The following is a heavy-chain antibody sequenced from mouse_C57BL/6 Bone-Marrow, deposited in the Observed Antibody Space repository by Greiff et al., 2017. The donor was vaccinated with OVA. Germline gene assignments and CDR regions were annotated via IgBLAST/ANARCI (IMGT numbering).Heavy chain of an antibody. V-gene: IGHV14-3*01. CDR2: IDPANGNT. J-gene: IGHJ2*01. CDR3: ARSLVTTVVRDYYFDY. Sequence: VQLKQSVAELVRPGASVKLSCTASGFNIKNTYMHWVKQRPEQGLEWVGRIDPANGNTKYAPKFQGKATITADTSSNTAYLQLSSLTSEDTAIYYCARSLVTTVVRDYYFDYWGQGTTLTVSS. D-gene: IGHD1-1*01. CDR1: GFNIKNTY.